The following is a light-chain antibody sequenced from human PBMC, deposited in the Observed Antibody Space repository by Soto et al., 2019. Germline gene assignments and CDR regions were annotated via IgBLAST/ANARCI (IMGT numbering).Light chain of an antibody. CDR3: QQRSNWPRLT. CDR1: QNVGTS. V-gene: IGKV3-11*01. CDR2: GAS. Sequence: EIVLTQSPATLSLSPGERATLSCRASQNVGTSLAWYQQKPGQAPSLLIYGASNRATGIPARFSGTGSGTDFTLTISSLEPEDFAVYYCQQRSNWPRLTFGGGTKVEIK. J-gene: IGKJ4*01.